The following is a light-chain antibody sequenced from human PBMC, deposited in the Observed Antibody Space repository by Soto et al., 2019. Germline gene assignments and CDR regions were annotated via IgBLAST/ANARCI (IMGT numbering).Light chain of an antibody. J-gene: IGLJ2*01. CDR3: SSYTTSSTVV. Sequence: QSALTQPASVSGSPGQSITISCTGTSSDVGGYNYVSWYQQHPGKAPKLMIYEVSNRHAGVSNRFSGSKSGNTASLTISGLQAEDEAEYYCSSYTTSSTVVFGGGTKLTVL. CDR1: SSDVGGYNY. CDR2: EVS. V-gene: IGLV2-14*01.